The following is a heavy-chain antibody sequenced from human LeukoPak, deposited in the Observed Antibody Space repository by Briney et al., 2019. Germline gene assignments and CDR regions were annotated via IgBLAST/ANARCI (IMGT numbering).Heavy chain of an antibody. D-gene: IGHD3-9*01. CDR2: INHSGST. Sequence: SETLSLTCAVYGGSFSGYYWSWIRQPPGKGLEWIGEINHSGSTNYNPSLKSRVTMSVDTSKNQFSLKLSSVTAADTAVYYCARDEHYDILTGYYMGDAFDIWGQGTMVTVSS. CDR3: ARDEHYDILTGYYMGDAFDI. CDR1: GGSFSGYY. J-gene: IGHJ3*02. V-gene: IGHV4-34*01.